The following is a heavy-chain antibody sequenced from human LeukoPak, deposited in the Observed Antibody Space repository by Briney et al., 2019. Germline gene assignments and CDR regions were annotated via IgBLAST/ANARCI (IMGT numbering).Heavy chain of an antibody. CDR3: ARKSLRQNYFDY. D-gene: IGHD5/OR15-5a*01. Sequence: SETLSLTCTVSGGSISSYYWNWIRQPAGKGLEWIGRLHSSGSTNYSPSLKSRVTLSLDTSKNRFSVNLSSVTAADTAVYYCARKSLRQNYFDYWGQGILVTVSS. J-gene: IGHJ4*02. V-gene: IGHV4-4*07. CDR1: GGSISSYY. CDR2: LHSSGST.